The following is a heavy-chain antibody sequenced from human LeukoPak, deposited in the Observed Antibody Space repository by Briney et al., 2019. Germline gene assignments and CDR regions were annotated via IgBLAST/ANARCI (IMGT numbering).Heavy chain of an antibody. Sequence: PSETLSLTCAVYGGSFSNYYWSWIRQPPGTGLEWLGEINHSGSTNYNPSHKSRVTISVDTSKNQFSLKLSSVTAADTAVYYCVRGLVVPTATRFWYFDLWGRSTLVTVSS. CDR2: INHSGST. V-gene: IGHV4-34*01. J-gene: IGHJ2*01. D-gene: IGHD2-2*01. CDR3: VRGLVVPTATRFWYFDL. CDR1: GGSFSNYY.